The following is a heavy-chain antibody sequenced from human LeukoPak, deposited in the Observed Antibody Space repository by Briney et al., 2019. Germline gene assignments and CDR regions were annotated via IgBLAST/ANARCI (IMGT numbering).Heavy chain of an antibody. Sequence: GGSLRLSCAASGFTFSDYYMSWIRQAPGEGLEWVSYIFSSGSTIYYADSVKGRFTMSRDNAKNSLYLQMNSLRAEDTAVYYCARDLSGVTGYTYGRGIDYWGQGTLVTVSS. D-gene: IGHD5-18*01. J-gene: IGHJ4*02. CDR1: GFTFSDYY. CDR2: IFSSGSTI. V-gene: IGHV3-11*04. CDR3: ARDLSGVTGYTYGRGIDY.